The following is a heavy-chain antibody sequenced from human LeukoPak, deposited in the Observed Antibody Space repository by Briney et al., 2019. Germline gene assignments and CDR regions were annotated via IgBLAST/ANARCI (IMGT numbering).Heavy chain of an antibody. J-gene: IGHJ4*02. CDR2: IWYDGNKK. Sequence: GRSLRLSCAASGFTFSSYAMHWVRQAPGKGLEWVALIWYDGNKKYFEDSVKGRFTISRDNSKNTLYLQMNSLRAEDTAVYYCARDRGYDPHYYFDYWGQGNLVTVSS. CDR1: GFTFSSYA. D-gene: IGHD5-12*01. CDR3: ARDRGYDPHYYFDY. V-gene: IGHV3-33*01.